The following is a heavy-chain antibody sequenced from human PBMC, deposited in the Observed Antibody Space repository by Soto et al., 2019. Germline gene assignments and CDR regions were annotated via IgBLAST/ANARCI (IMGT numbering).Heavy chain of an antibody. J-gene: IGHJ4*02. CDR2: FDPEDGET. Sequence: ASVKVSCKVSGYTLTELSMHWVRQAPGKGLEWMGGFDPEDGETIYAQKFQGRVTMTEDTSTDTAYMELSSLRSEDTAVYYCATGRILWFGEFLNNFDYCGQGTLVTVSS. V-gene: IGHV1-24*01. CDR3: ATGRILWFGEFLNNFDY. D-gene: IGHD3-10*01. CDR1: GYTLTELS.